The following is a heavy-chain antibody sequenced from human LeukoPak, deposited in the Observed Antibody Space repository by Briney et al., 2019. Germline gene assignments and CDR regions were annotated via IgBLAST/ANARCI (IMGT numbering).Heavy chain of an antibody. Sequence: GGPLRLSCAASGFTFSSYAMSWVRQAPGKGLEWVSAISGSGGSTYYADSVKGRFTISRDNSKNTLYLQMNSLRAEDTAVYYCAKDPGGDYDYVWGSYRNWGQGTLVTVSS. J-gene: IGHJ4*02. CDR1: GFTFSSYA. V-gene: IGHV3-23*01. CDR2: ISGSGGST. D-gene: IGHD3-16*02. CDR3: AKDPGGDYDYVWGSYRN.